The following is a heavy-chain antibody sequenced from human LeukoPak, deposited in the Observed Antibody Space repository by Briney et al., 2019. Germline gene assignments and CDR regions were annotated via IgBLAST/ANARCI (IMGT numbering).Heavy chain of an antibody. CDR3: ARDRGRFYYYDSSGVSPAADWYFDL. J-gene: IGHJ2*01. V-gene: IGHV3-21*01. Sequence: GGSLRLSRAASGFTFSSYSMNWVRQAPGKGLEWVSSISSSSSYIYYADPVKGRFTISRDNAKNSLYLQMNSLRAEDTAVYYCARDRGRFYYYDSSGVSPAADWYFDLWGRGTLVTVSS. CDR1: GFTFSSYS. D-gene: IGHD3-22*01. CDR2: ISSSSSYI.